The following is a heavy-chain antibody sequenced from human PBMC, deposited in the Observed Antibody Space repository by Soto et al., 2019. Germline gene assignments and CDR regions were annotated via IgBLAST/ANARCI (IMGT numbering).Heavy chain of an antibody. CDR1: GFIVSTNY. CDR2: IYTGGST. V-gene: IGHV3-53*01. Sequence: PGGSLRLSCAASGFIVSTNYMTWVRQAPGKGLECVSVIYTGGSTYYADSVKGRLTISRDNSKNTLYLQMNSLRAADTAVYYCARDIGSSGYHAVDSGMDVWGQGTTVTVSS. J-gene: IGHJ6*02. D-gene: IGHD3-22*01. CDR3: ARDIGSSGYHAVDSGMDV.